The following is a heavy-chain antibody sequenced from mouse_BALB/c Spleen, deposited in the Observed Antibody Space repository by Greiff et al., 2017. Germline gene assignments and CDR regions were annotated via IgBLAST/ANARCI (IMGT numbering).Heavy chain of an antibody. CDR3: ARGPTTGFDY. Sequence: EVKLMESGPELMKPGASVKISCKASGYSFTSYYMHWVKQSHGKSLEWIGYIDPFNGGTSYNQKFKGKATLTVDKSSSTAYMHLSSLTSEDSAVYYCARGPTTGFDYWGQGTTLTVSS. CDR2: IDPFNGGT. V-gene: IGHV1S135*01. CDR1: GYSFTSYY. D-gene: IGHD2-12*01. J-gene: IGHJ2*01.